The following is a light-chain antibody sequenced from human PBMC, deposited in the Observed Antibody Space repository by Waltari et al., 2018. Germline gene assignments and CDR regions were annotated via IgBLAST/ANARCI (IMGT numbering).Light chain of an antibody. V-gene: IGKV3-15*01. CDR1: QSVSSN. CDR2: EAS. Sequence: PPPCRASQSVSSNLAWYQQKPGQAPRLLIFEASTRATGIPARFSGSGSGTEFTLTISSLQSEDFAVYFCQQYNYWRTYGQGTKVEIK. J-gene: IGKJ1*01. CDR3: QQYNYWRT.